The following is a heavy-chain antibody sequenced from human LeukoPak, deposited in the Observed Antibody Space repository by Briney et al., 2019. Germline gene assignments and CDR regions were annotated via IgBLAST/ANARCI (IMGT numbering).Heavy chain of an antibody. CDR2: INWNGGST. D-gene: IGHD6-6*01. CDR1: GFTFDDYG. V-gene: IGHV3-20*04. Sequence: GGSLRLSCAASGFTFDDYGMSWVRQAPGKGLEWVSGINWNGGSTGYADSVKGRFTISRDNAKNSLYLQMNSLRAEDTAVYYCARDSGRGRIAARPFDYWGQGTLVTVSS. CDR3: ARDSGRGRIAARPFDY. J-gene: IGHJ4*02.